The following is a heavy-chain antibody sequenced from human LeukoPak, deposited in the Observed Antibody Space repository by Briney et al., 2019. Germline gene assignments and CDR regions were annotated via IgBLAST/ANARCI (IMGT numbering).Heavy chain of an antibody. V-gene: IGHV4-59*02. CDR3: ARAGSGWSFDY. CDR2: VSHSGNT. Sequence: SETLSLTCTVSGGSVSTYYWSWIRQPPGKELEWIGYVSHSGNTNCNPSLKSRLTMSLDTSKNHFSLRLSTVNAADTAVYYCARAGSGWSFDYWGQGSLVTVSS. D-gene: IGHD6-19*01. CDR1: GGSVSTYY. J-gene: IGHJ4*02.